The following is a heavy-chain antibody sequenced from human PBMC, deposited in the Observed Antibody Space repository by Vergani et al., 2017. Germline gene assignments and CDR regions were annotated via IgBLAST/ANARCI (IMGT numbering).Heavy chain of an antibody. CDR3: AKVCGSTSCPYWGGAFDV. Sequence: EVQLLESGGDLVQPGGSLRLSCAASGFTFNSYAMTWVRQAPGTGLEWVSGINNNGGSTYYADSVKGRFTISRDNSKNTLYLQMTDLRAEDTATYYCAKVCGSTSCPYWGGAFDVWGHGTMVTVSS. CDR2: INNNGGST. CDR1: GFTFNSYA. D-gene: IGHD2-2*01. J-gene: IGHJ3*01. V-gene: IGHV3-23*01.